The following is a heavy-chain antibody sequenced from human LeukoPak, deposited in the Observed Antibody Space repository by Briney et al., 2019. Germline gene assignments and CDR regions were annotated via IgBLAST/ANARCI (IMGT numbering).Heavy chain of an antibody. CDR3: ASLGGYCSGVSCYQYFDL. Sequence: PSETLSLTCTLSGGSISSRSYYWGWIRQPPGKGLEWIRTIHYRGSTFYNPSLKSRVTISVDTSKIQFSLKLSSVTASDTAVYYCASLGGYCSGVSCYQYFDLWGRGTLVTVSS. D-gene: IGHD2-15*01. J-gene: IGHJ2*01. CDR1: GGSISSRSYY. V-gene: IGHV4-39*01. CDR2: IHYRGST.